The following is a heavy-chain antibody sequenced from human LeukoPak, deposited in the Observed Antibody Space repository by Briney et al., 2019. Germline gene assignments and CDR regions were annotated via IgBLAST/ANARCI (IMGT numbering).Heavy chain of an antibody. Sequence: PGGSLRLSCAASGFTFTSYAMSWVRQAPGKGLEWVSGISGSGGSTYYADSVKDRFTISRDNSKNTLYLQLNSLTAEDTAVYYCAKEGLYCSSTSCYVENWGQGTLVTVSS. J-gene: IGHJ4*02. CDR1: GFTFTSYA. D-gene: IGHD2-2*01. V-gene: IGHV3-23*01. CDR3: AKEGLYCSSTSCYVEN. CDR2: ISGSGGST.